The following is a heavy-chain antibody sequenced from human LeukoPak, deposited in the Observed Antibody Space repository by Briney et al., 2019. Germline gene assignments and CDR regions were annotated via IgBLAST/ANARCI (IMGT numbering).Heavy chain of an antibody. V-gene: IGHV4-39*01. CDR3: ASRWLQYDY. Sequence: SETLSLTCTVSGGSISGSSYYWGWIRQPPGKGLEWVGSIYYSGSTYYNPSLKSRVTISVDTSKNQFSLKLSSVTAADTAVYYCASRWLQYDYWGQGTLVTVSS. J-gene: IGHJ4*02. CDR1: GGSISGSSYY. CDR2: IYYSGST. D-gene: IGHD5-24*01.